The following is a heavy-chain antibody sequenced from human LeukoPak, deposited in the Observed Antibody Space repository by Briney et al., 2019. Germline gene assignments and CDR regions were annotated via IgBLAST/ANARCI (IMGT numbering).Heavy chain of an antibody. V-gene: IGHV1-18*01. CDR2: ISAHNGNT. Sequence: ASVKVSCKASGYKFSNFGISWVRQAPGQDLEWMGWISAHNGNTNYAQSFQGRVTMTTDTSTNTAYLDLKSLRSDDTAVYYCARALSTTSCCYGLDVWGQGSTVTVS. CDR3: ARALSTTSCCYGLDV. CDR1: GYKFSNFG. D-gene: IGHD2-2*01. J-gene: IGHJ6*02.